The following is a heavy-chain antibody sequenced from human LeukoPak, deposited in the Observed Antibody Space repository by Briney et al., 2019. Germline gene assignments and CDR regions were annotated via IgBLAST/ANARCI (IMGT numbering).Heavy chain of an antibody. Sequence: SETLSLTCTVSGGSISSSSYYWGWIRQPPGKGLEWIGEINHSGSTNYNPSLKSRVTISVDTSKNQFSLKLSSVTAADTAVYYCARGRWDYWGQGTLVTVSS. CDR3: ARGRWDY. CDR1: GGSISSSSYY. D-gene: IGHD6-13*01. J-gene: IGHJ4*02. V-gene: IGHV4-39*07. CDR2: INHSGST.